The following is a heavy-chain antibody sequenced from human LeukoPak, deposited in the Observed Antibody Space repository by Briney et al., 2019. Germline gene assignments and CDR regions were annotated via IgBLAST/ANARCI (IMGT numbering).Heavy chain of an antibody. D-gene: IGHD6-19*01. CDR3: ARELKQWLVPSWFDP. CDR2: INSDGSST. CDR1: GFTFSSYW. V-gene: IGHV3-74*01. Sequence: GGSLRLSCAASGFTFSSYWMHWVRQAPGKGLVWVSRINSDGSSTSYADSVKGRFTISGDNAKNTLYLQMNSLRAEDTAVYYCARELKQWLVPSWFDPWGQGTLVTVSS. J-gene: IGHJ5*02.